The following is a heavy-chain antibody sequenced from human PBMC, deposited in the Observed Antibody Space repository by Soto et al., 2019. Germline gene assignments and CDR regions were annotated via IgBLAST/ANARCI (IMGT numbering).Heavy chain of an antibody. D-gene: IGHD4-17*01. V-gene: IGHV3-30-3*01. CDR3: ARDRAYGDPNWFDP. CDR2: MSYDGTRT. Sequence: QVQLVESGGGVVQPGGSLRLSCAASGFTFTSYTMHWVRQAPGKGLEWVAVMSYDGTRTDYVDAVKGRFTISRDTSKNTLYLQMNHLRPDDTAMYYCARDRAYGDPNWFDPWGQGTLVTVSS. J-gene: IGHJ5*02. CDR1: GFTFTSYT.